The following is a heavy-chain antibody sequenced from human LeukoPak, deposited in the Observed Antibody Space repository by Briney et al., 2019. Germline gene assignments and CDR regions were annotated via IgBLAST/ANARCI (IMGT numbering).Heavy chain of an antibody. V-gene: IGHV3-21*01. CDR2: ISSSSSYI. CDR1: GFTFSSYS. J-gene: IGHJ4*02. Sequence: PGGSLRLSCAASGFTFSSYSMNWVRRAPGKGLGWVSSISSSSSYIYYADSVKGRFTISRDNAKNSLYLQMNSLRAGDTAVYYCAIYDIPDYWGQGTLVTVSS. D-gene: IGHD3-9*01. CDR3: AIYDIPDY.